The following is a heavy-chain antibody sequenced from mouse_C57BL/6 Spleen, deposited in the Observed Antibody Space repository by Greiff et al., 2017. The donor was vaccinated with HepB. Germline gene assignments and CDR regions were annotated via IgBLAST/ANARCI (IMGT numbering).Heavy chain of an antibody. D-gene: IGHD1-1*01. CDR1: GYAFSSSW. J-gene: IGHJ2*01. V-gene: IGHV1-82*01. CDR3: AIEGGSSLRSLDY. Sequence: VQLQQSGPELVKPGASVKISCKASGYAFSSSWMNWVKQRPGKGLEWIGRIYPGDGDTNSNGKFKGKATLTADKSSSTAYMQLSSLTSEDSAVYFCAIEGGSSLRSLDYWGQGTTLTVSS. CDR2: IYPGDGDT.